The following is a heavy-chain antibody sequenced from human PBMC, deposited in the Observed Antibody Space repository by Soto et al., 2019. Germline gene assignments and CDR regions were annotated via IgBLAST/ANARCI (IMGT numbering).Heavy chain of an antibody. Sequence: GGSLRLSCAASGFTFSSYGMHWVRQAPGKGLEWVAVIWYDGSNKYYADSVKGRFTISRDNSKNTLYLQMNSLRAEDTAVYYCARDRGSGWYDFGYWGQGTLVTVSS. V-gene: IGHV3-33*01. J-gene: IGHJ4*02. D-gene: IGHD6-19*01. CDR1: GFTFSSYG. CDR2: IWYDGSNK. CDR3: ARDRGSGWYDFGY.